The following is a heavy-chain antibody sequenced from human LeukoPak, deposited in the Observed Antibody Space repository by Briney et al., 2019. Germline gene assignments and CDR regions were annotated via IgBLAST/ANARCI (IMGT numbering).Heavy chain of an antibody. CDR1: GFTFSSYS. D-gene: IGHD4-17*01. V-gene: IGHV4-34*01. CDR2: INHSGST. CDR3: ARGHFKAVTKFATRHV. Sequence: GSLRLSCAASGFTFSSYSMNWVRQAPGKGLEWIGEINHSGSTNYNPSLKSRVTISVDTSKNQFSLKLSSVTAADTAVYYCARGHFKAVTKFATRHVWGKGTTVTVSS. J-gene: IGHJ6*04.